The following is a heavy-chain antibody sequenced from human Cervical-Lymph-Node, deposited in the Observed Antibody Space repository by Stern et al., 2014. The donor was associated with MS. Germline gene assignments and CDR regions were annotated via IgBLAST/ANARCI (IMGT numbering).Heavy chain of an antibody. CDR2: ITTYNGNK. CDR1: GYTFTNYG. Sequence: VQLVESGAEVKKPGASVKVSCKASGYTFTNYGISRVRQAPGQGLEWMGWITTYNGNKNYAQKLQGRVTMTTDTSTSTAYMELRSLRSDDTAVYYCARDSYTIFGVVPPGYYYGMDVWGQGTTVTVSS. V-gene: IGHV1-18*01. D-gene: IGHD3-3*01. J-gene: IGHJ6*02. CDR3: ARDSYTIFGVVPPGYYYGMDV.